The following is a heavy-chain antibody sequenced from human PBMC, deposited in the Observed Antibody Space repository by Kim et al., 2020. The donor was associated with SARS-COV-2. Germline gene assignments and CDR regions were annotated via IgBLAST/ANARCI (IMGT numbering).Heavy chain of an antibody. Sequence: GGSLRLSCAASGFAFSRFAMAWVRQAPGKGLEWVSGIVGGYATTTFYADSVRGRFTISRDNSKNTLYLQMNSLRAEDTAIYYCAKENDTSFDYWGQGTLVTVSS. V-gene: IGHV3-23*01. CDR3: AKENDTSFDY. J-gene: IGHJ4*02. CDR2: IVGGYATTT. CDR1: GFAFSRFA.